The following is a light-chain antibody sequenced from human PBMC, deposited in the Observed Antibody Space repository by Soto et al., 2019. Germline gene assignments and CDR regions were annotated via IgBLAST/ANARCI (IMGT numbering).Light chain of an antibody. CDR3: CSYEGSYTPYV. Sequence: QSALTQPRSVSGSPGQSVTISCTGTSSDVGGYNYVSWYQQHPGKAPKLMIYDVSKRPSGVPDRFSGSKSGNTASLTISGLQAEDEADYYCCSYEGSYTPYVSATAT. J-gene: IGLJ1*01. V-gene: IGLV2-11*01. CDR1: SSDVGGYNY. CDR2: DVS.